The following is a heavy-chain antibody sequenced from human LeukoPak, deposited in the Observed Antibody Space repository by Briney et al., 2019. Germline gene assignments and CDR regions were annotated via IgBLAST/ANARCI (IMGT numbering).Heavy chain of an antibody. J-gene: IGHJ5*02. CDR2: ISGGGGTT. CDR3: AKDRGSAGTSWFDP. CDR1: GFTFSSYA. V-gene: IGHV3-23*01. Sequence: GGSLRHSCAASGFTFSSYAMSWVRQAPGKGLEWVSAISGGGGTTYYADSVKGRFTISRDNSKNTLYLQMNSLRAEDTAVYYCAKDRGSAGTSWFDPWGQGTLVTVSS. D-gene: IGHD6-13*01.